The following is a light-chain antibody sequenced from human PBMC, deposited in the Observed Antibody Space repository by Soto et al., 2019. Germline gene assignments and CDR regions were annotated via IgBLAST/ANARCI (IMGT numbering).Light chain of an antibody. CDR3: QQRSNWPT. V-gene: IGKV3-11*01. CDR1: QSVSSY. J-gene: IGKJ5*01. CDR2: DAS. Sequence: ESVLTQSPATLSLSPGERATLSCRASQSVSSYLAWYQQKPGQAPRLLIYDASNRATGIPARFSGSGSGTDFTLTISSLEPEDFAVYYCQQRSNWPTFGQGTRLE.